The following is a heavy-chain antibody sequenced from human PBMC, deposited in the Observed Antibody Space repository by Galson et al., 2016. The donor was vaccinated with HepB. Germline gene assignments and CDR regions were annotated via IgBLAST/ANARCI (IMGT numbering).Heavy chain of an antibody. CDR2: IWKDGTQK. J-gene: IGHJ4*02. CDR3: AISDTAMVADLDY. Sequence: SLRLSCAASGFTFSRYGMHWVRQAPGKGLEWVAVIWKDGTQKYYGESVKGRFTISRDNSNNTLYLQTNSLRGEDTAVYYCAISDTAMVADLDYWGQGTLVTVSS. V-gene: IGHV3-33*03. CDR1: GFTFSRYG. D-gene: IGHD5-18*01.